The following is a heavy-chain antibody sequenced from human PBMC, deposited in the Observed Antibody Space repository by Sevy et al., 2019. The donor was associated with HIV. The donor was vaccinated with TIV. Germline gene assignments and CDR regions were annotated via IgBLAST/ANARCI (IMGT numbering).Heavy chain of an antibody. CDR2: IKSEGVGGAT. CDR1: GFTYSNAW. Sequence: GGSLRLSCTAAGFTYSNAWMSWVRQAPGKGLEWVGRIKSEGVGGATNYAELVKGGFTISRDESKNTLYVQMNSLKTEDTAIYYCITESNCYDYYHATDVWGQGTPVTVSS. V-gene: IGHV3-15*06. D-gene: IGHD1-1*01. CDR3: ITESNCYDYYHATDV. J-gene: IGHJ6*02.